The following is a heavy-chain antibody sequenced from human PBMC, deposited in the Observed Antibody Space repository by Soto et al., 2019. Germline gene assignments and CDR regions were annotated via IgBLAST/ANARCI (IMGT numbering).Heavy chain of an antibody. CDR2: IYYSGST. CDR3: ARIHCSGGSCLNDY. D-gene: IGHD2-15*01. CDR1: GGSISSYY. J-gene: IGHJ4*02. V-gene: IGHV4-59*08. Sequence: SETLSLTCTVSGGSISSYYWSWIRQPPGKGLEWIGYIYYSGSTNYNPSLKSRVTISVDTSKNQFSLKLSSVTAADTAVYYCARIHCSGGSCLNDYWGQGTLVTVSS.